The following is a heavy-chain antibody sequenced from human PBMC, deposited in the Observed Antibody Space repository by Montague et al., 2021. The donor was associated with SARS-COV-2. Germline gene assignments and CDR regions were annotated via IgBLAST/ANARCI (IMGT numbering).Heavy chain of an antibody. V-gene: IGHV6-1*01. Sequence: CAISGDSVSSNIATWNWIRQSPSRGLEWLGRTYYRSKWYNDYAESVKSRITIDPDTSKHQFSLHPNFVTPEDTAVYYCARIPVGSKYYFDFWGQGTLVTVSS. D-gene: IGHD2-2*01. CDR1: GDSVSSNIAT. CDR2: TYYRSKWYN. J-gene: IGHJ4*02. CDR3: ARIPVGSKYYFDF.